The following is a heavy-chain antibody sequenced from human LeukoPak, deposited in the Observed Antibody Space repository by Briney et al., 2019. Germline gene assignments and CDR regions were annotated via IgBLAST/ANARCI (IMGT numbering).Heavy chain of an antibody. CDR1: GFTVSSNY. J-gene: IGHJ6*02. CDR2: IYSGGST. CDR3: ARDPTLAYCGGDCYRVYYYGMDV. D-gene: IGHD2-21*02. V-gene: IGHV3-66*01. Sequence: GGSLRLSCAASGFTVSSNYMSWVRQAPGKGLEWVSVIYSGGSTYYADSVKGRFTISRDNSKNTLYLQMNSLRAEDTAVYYCARDPTLAYCGGDCYRVYYYGMDVWGQGTTVTVS.